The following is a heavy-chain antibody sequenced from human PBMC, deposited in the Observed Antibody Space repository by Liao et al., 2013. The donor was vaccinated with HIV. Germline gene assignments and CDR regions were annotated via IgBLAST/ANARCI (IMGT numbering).Heavy chain of an antibody. D-gene: IGHD3-10*01. V-gene: IGHV4-4*07. Sequence: PGLVKPSETLSLTCTVSGGSFGDYFWSWIRQPAGKGLEWIGRIYNTGSIQYNPSLESRVTMSVDTSKNQFSLKLTSVTAADTAVYYCARASNWELLNYFDPWGQGTLVTVSS. CDR3: ARASNWELLNYFDP. CDR2: IYNTGSI. CDR1: GGSFGDYF. J-gene: IGHJ5*02.